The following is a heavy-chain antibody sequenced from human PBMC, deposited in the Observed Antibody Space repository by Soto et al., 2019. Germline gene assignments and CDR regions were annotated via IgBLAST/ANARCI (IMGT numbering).Heavy chain of an antibody. CDR3: AKNGGEFRTYTGMDV. J-gene: IGHJ6*02. CDR2: ISFDGTDR. Sequence: QVQLVESGGGVVQPGRSLRLSCAGTGFTFSNYGFHWVRQAPGKGLEWVGVISFDGTDRYYVDSVKGRFTISRDNSKNTVYLQINSLRGEDTAVYYCAKNGGEFRTYTGMDVWGQGTTVTVSS. D-gene: IGHD3-16*01. V-gene: IGHV3-30*18. CDR1: GFTFSNYG.